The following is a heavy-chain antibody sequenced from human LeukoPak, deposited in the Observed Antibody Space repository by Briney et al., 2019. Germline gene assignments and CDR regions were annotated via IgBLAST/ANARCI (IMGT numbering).Heavy chain of an antibody. J-gene: IGHJ4*02. V-gene: IGHV4-34*08. CDR3: AMTSTVTTDNN. CDR1: GFTFSSYA. D-gene: IGHD4-17*01. Sequence: GSLRLSCAASGFTFSSYAMTWVRQAPGKGLEWIGEINHSGSTNYNPSLKSRVTISVDTSKNQFSLKLSSVTAADTAVYYCAMTSTVTTDNNWGQGTLVTVSS. CDR2: INHSGST.